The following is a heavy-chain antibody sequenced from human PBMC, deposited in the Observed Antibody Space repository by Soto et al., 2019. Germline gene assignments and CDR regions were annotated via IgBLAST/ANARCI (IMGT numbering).Heavy chain of an antibody. J-gene: IGHJ6*03. Sequence: QVHLQESGPGLVRPSETLSLTCTVSGVSLKTYYWSWIRLPPGGGLEWIGYIFSSGSPNYNPSLRSRITMSVETSNNRFSLKMSSVTAADTAVYYCSRVAGISDYNHRDVWGNGTTVTISS. V-gene: IGHV4-59*08. CDR1: GVSLKTYY. D-gene: IGHD6-19*01. CDR2: IFSSGSP. CDR3: SRVAGISDYNHRDV.